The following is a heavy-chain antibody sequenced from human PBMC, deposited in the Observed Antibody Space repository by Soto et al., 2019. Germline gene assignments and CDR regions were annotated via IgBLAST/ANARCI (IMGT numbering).Heavy chain of an antibody. D-gene: IGHD3-3*01. CDR1: GFSLTTSGVG. V-gene: IGHV2-5*02. Sequence: QITLNESGPTVVRPTETLTLTCRFSGFSLTTSGVGVGWIRQSPGKAPEWLALIYWDDDKRYSASLKSRPTITKDTSKNQVVLTVSDLDPTDTATYYCAHRVLRTVFGLVTTTAIYFDFWGHGTPVAVSS. CDR3: AHRVLRTVFGLVTTTAIYFDF. J-gene: IGHJ4*01. CDR2: IYWDDDK.